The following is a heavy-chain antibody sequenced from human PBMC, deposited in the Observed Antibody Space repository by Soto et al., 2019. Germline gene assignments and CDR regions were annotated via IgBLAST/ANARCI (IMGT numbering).Heavy chain of an antibody. CDR1: GFTVSSNY. D-gene: IGHD4-17*01. CDR2: IYSGGST. Sequence: GGSLRLSCAASGFTVSSNYMSWVRQAPGKGLEWVSVIYSGGSTYYADSVKGRFTISRDNSKNTLYLQMNSLRAEDTAVYYCARDKMTTVTPSLDYWGQGALVTVSS. V-gene: IGHV3-66*01. J-gene: IGHJ4*02. CDR3: ARDKMTTVTPSLDY.